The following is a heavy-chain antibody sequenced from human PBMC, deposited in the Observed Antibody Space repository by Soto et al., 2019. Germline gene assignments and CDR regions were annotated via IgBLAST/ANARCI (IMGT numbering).Heavy chain of an antibody. J-gene: IGHJ4*02. CDR1: GFTFSGSD. CDR2: IRSKANSYAT. CDR3: TSLGGYGDDY. V-gene: IGHV3-73*02. D-gene: IGHD4-17*01. Sequence: EVQLVESGGGLVQPGGSLKLSCAASGFTFSGSDMHWVRQASGKGLEWVGRIRSKANSYATAYAASVKGRFTISRDDSKNTAYLQMNSLKTEDTAVYYCTSLGGYGDDYWGQGTLVTVSS.